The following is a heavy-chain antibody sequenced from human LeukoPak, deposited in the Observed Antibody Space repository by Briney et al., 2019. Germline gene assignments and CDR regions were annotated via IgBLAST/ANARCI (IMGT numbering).Heavy chain of an antibody. J-gene: IGHJ4*02. CDR2: ISAYNGNT. V-gene: IGHV1-18*04. D-gene: IGHD3-22*01. Sequence: ASVKVSCKASGYSFTEYGINWVRQAPGQGLEWMGWISAYNGNTNFAPKFQDRVIMTTDTSTSTAYMELRSLRSDDTAVYFCARSGYYFVGFDYWAREPWSPSPQ. CDR1: GYSFTEYG. CDR3: ARSGYYFVGFDY.